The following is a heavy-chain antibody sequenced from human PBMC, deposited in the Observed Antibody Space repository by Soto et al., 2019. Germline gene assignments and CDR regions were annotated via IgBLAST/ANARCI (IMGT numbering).Heavy chain of an antibody. D-gene: IGHD2-8*01. CDR3: ASGKWSLDY. CDR2: ISNSDYTT. J-gene: IGHJ4*02. CDR1: GITLSDNY. Sequence: QVHLVASGGGLVKPGGSLRLSCVASGITLSDNYMTWIRQAPGKGLEWLSYISNSDYTTYYADSVKGRFTISRDNAKNSLYLQQNGLRVEDTAVYYCASGKWSLDYWGQGILVTVSS. V-gene: IGHV3-11*01.